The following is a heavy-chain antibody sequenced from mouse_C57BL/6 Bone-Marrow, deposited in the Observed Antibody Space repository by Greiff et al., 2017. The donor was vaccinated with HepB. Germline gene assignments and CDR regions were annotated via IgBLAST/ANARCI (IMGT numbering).Heavy chain of an antibody. CDR3: ARRFTTVVAKDYYFDV. CDR1: GYAFTNYL. Sequence: VKLMESGAELVRPGTSVKVSCKASGYAFTNYLIEWVKQRPGQGLEWIGVINPGSGGTNYNEKFKGKATLTADKSSSTAYMQLSSLTSEDSAVYFCARRFTTVVAKDYYFDVWGTGTTVTVSS. V-gene: IGHV1-54*01. CDR2: INPGSGGT. D-gene: IGHD1-1*01. J-gene: IGHJ1*03.